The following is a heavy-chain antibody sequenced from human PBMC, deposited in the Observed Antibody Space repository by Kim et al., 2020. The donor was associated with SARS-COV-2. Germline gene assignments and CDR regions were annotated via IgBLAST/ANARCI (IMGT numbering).Heavy chain of an antibody. CDR2: IYYSGST. CDR3: ARQGGGITIFGVAKGWFDP. Sequence: SETLSLTCTVSGGSISSYYWSWIRQPPGKGLEWIGYIYYSGSTNYNPSLKSRVTISVDTSKNQFSLKLSSVTAADTAVYYCARQGGGITIFGVAKGWFDPWGQGTLVTVSS. V-gene: IGHV4-59*08. D-gene: IGHD3-3*01. CDR1: GGSISSYY. J-gene: IGHJ5*02.